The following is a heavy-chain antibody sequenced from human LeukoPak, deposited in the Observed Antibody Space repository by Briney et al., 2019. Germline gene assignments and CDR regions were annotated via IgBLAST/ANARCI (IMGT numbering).Heavy chain of an antibody. D-gene: IGHD2-2*01. J-gene: IGHJ4*02. CDR2: INHSGST. CDR1: GGSFSGYY. Sequence: SETLSLTCAVYGGSFSGYYGSWIRQPPGKGLEWIGEINHSGSTNYNPSLKSRVTISVDTSKNQFSLKLSSVTAADTAVYYCARAVGYCSSTSCYSDYWGQGTLVTVSS. V-gene: IGHV4-34*01. CDR3: ARAVGYCSSTSCYSDY.